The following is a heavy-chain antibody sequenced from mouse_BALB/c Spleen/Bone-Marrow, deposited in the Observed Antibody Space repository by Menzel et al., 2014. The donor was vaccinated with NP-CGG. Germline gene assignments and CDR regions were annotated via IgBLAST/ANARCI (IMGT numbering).Heavy chain of an antibody. CDR1: GYAFTNYW. D-gene: IGHD2-3*01. Sequence: VQLQQSGAELVRPGTSVKISCKASGYAFTNYWLGWVKQRPGHGLEWIGNIYPGGGHIYYNEKFKGKATLTADKSSSTAYMQLSSLTSEDSAVYFCARRDYDGYPYALDYWGQGTSVTVSS. CDR3: ARRDYDGYPYALDY. J-gene: IGHJ4*01. CDR2: IYPGGGHI. V-gene: IGHV1-63*01.